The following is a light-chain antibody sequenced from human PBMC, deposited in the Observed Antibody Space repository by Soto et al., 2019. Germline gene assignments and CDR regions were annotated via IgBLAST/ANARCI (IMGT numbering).Light chain of an antibody. CDR2: DVS. Sequence: QSVLTQPASLSGAPGQSIPISCPGTRRDVGGYNYVSWYQQHPGKAPKLMIYDVSNRPSGVSNRFSGSKSGDTASLTVSGLQADDEADYYCSSYTSSSTSYVFGTGTKVTVL. CDR1: RRDVGGYNY. V-gene: IGLV2-14*01. J-gene: IGLJ1*01. CDR3: SSYTSSSTSYV.